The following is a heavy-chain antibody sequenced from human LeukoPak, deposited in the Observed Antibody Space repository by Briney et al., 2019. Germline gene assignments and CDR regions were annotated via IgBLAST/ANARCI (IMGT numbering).Heavy chain of an antibody. J-gene: IGHJ4*02. CDR3: ARGFRGDNFDY. CDR1: GFSLNTSGV. V-gene: IGHV4-38-2*02. CDR2: MYHSGST. D-gene: IGHD7-27*01. Sequence: SGPTLVKPTQTLTLTCTFSGFSLNTSGVGVSWIRQPPGKGLEWIGTMYHSGSTNYNPSLKSRVTISVDTSKNQFSLKLSSVTAADTAVYFCARGFRGDNFDYWGQGTLVTVSS.